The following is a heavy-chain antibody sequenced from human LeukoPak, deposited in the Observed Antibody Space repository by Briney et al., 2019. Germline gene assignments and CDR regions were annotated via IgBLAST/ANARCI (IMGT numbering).Heavy chain of an antibody. CDR3: AKEPGEGGSAFDY. J-gene: IGHJ4*02. CDR1: GFTFSDYG. Sequence: GGSLRLSCAASGFTFSDYGMHWVRQPPGKGLEWVAFIRYDENHKFYADSVQGRFTISRDNSKKTVYLQMSSLTIEDTAVFYCAKEPGEGGSAFDYWGQGTLFTVYS. D-gene: IGHD3-16*01. V-gene: IGHV3-30*02. CDR2: IRYDENHK.